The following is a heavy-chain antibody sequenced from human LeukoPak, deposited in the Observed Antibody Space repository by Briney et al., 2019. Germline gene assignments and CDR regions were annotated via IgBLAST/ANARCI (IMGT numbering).Heavy chain of an antibody. CDR1: GGTFSSYA. CDR2: IIPIFGTA. D-gene: IGHD4-17*01. J-gene: IGHJ6*03. V-gene: IGHV1-69*05. Sequence: ASVKVSCKASGGTFSSYAISWVRQAPGQGLEWMGGIIPIFGTASYAQKFQGRVTITTDESTSTAYMELSSLRSEDTAVYYCARDGGDYGSYYYYYYYMDVWGKGTTVTVSS. CDR3: ARDGGDYGSYYYYYYYMDV.